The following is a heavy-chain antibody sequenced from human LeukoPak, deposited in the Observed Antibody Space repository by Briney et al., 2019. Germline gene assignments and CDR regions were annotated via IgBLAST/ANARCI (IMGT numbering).Heavy chain of an antibody. CDR3: ARVAGTSTDYYFDY. CDR2: IYYSGST. V-gene: IGHV4-31*03. J-gene: IGHJ4*02. Sequence: PSQTLSLTCTVSGGSISSGGYYWSWNRQHPGKGLEWIGYIYYSGSTYYNPSLKSRVTISVDTSKNQFSLKLSSVTAADTAVYYCARVAGTSTDYYFDYWGQGTLVTVSS. D-gene: IGHD2-2*01. CDR1: GGSISSGGYY.